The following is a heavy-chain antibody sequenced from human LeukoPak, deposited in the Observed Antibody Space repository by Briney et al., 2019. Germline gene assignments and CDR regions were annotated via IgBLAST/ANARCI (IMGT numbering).Heavy chain of an antibody. CDR3: ARSTYHDFWSGYYTGFFVDY. V-gene: IGHV4-34*01. Sequence: PSETLSLTCAVYGGSFSGYYWSWIRQPPGKGLEWIGEINHSGSTNYNPSLESRVTMSVDTSKNQFSLKLSSVTAADTAVYYCARSTYHDFWSGYYTGFFVDYWGRGTLVTVSS. CDR1: GGSFSGYY. J-gene: IGHJ4*02. D-gene: IGHD3-3*01. CDR2: INHSGST.